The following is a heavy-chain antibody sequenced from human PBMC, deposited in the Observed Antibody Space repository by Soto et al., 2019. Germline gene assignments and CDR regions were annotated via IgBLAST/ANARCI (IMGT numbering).Heavy chain of an antibody. V-gene: IGHV1-69*01. CDR2: IIPIFGTA. CDR1: GGTFSSYA. Sequence: QVQLVQSGAEVKKPGSSVKVSCKASGGTFSSYAISWVRQAPGQGLEWMGGIIPIFGTANYAQKFQGRVTITADEATSPAYMELSSLRSEDTAVYYCAPFPSSSARIDYWGQGNLVTVSS. CDR3: APFPSSSARIDY. J-gene: IGHJ4*02. D-gene: IGHD3-22*01.